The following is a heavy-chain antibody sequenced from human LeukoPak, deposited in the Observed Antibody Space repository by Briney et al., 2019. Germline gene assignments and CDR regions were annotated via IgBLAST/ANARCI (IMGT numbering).Heavy chain of an antibody. CDR3: ARDSGSY. CDR2: ISSNGGST. CDR1: GFTFSSYA. J-gene: IGHJ4*02. Sequence: GGSLRLSCAASGFTFSSYAMHWVRQAPGKGLEYVSAISSNGGSTYYANSVKGRFTISRDNSKNTLYLQMGSLRAEDMAVYYCARDSGSYWGQGTLVTVSS. V-gene: IGHV3-64*01. D-gene: IGHD1-26*01.